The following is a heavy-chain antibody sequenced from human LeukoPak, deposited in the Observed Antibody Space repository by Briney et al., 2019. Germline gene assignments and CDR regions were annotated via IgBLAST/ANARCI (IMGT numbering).Heavy chain of an antibody. V-gene: IGHV4-59*01. CDR1: GGSISNYY. D-gene: IGHD6-13*01. Sequence: SETLSLTCTGSGGSISNYYWTWIRQPPGKGLEWFGYIHYSGNTNYNPSLSSRVTISVDTSKNQFSLKVNSVTAADTAMYSCARYVASASDFDYWGQGALVTVSS. CDR3: ARYVASASDFDY. J-gene: IGHJ4*02. CDR2: IHYSGNT.